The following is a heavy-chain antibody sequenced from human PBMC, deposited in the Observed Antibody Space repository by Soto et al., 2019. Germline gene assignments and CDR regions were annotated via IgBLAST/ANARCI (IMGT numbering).Heavy chain of an antibody. Sequence: SETLSLTCAVYGGSFSGYYWSWIRQPPGKGLEWIGEINHSGSTNYNPSLKSRVSISVDTSKNQFSLKLSSVTAADTAVYYCARGTRHNYGSGSYYNSNWFDPWGQGTLVTVSS. D-gene: IGHD3-10*01. J-gene: IGHJ5*02. CDR1: GGSFSGYY. CDR3: ARGTRHNYGSGSYYNSNWFDP. CDR2: INHSGST. V-gene: IGHV4-34*01.